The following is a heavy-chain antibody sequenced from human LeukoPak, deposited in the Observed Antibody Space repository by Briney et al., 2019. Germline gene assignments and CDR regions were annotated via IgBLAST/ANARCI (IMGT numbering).Heavy chain of an antibody. CDR1: GGSFSGYY. CDR3: ARGYYDFWSGYLGPYYFDY. Sequence: SETLSLTCAVYGGSFSGYYWSWIRQPPGKGLEWIGEINHSGSTNYNPSPKSRVTISVDTSKNQFSLKLSSVTAADTAVYYCARGYYDFWSGYLGPYYFDYWGQGTLVTVSS. D-gene: IGHD3-3*01. J-gene: IGHJ4*02. V-gene: IGHV4-34*01. CDR2: INHSGST.